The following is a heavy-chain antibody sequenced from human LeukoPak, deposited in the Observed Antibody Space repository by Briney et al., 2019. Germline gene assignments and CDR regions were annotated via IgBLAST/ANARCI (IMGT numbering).Heavy chain of an antibody. CDR1: GFTFSSYA. J-gene: IGHJ4*02. D-gene: IGHD4-17*01. Sequence: GGSLRLSCAASGFTFSSYAMSWVRQAPGKGLEWVSGISGSGGSTYYADSGKGRFTISRDNSKNTRYLQMNSLRAEDTAVYYCARGGGYGDFDYWGQGTLVTVSS. CDR3: ARGGGYGDFDY. CDR2: ISGSGGST. V-gene: IGHV3-23*01.